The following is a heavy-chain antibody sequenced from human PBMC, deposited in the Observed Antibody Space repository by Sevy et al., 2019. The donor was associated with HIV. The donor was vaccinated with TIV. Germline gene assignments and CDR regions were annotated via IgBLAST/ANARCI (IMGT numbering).Heavy chain of an antibody. Sequence: SETLSLTCTVSGGSISSSNYYWGWIRQPPGKGLEWIGSIYYSGSPYYNPSLKSRVTISVDTSKTQFFLNLSSVTAPDTAVYYCAGMEVGGYDLLTGRSTGWFDPWGQGTLVTVSS. CDR1: GGSISSSNYY. J-gene: IGHJ5*02. D-gene: IGHD3-9*01. CDR3: AGMEVGGYDLLTGRSTGWFDP. V-gene: IGHV4-39*01. CDR2: IYYSGSP.